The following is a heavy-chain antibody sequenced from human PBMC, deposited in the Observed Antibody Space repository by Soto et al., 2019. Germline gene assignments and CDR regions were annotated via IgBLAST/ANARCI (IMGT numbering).Heavy chain of an antibody. CDR3: AKNGQWLAKPPEA. V-gene: IGHV3-23*01. CDR2: ITDSGYTA. J-gene: IGHJ4*02. Sequence: GGSLRLSCAASGFSFGTFVMTWFRQAPGGGLEWVASITDSGYTASYAETVEGRFTVSRDNSKNKLHLQMNDLRAEDTATYYCAKNGQWLAKPPEAWGQGPLVTVYS. CDR1: GFSFGTFV. D-gene: IGHD6-19*01.